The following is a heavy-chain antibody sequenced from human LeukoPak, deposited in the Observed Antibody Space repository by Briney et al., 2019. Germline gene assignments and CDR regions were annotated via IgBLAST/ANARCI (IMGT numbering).Heavy chain of an antibody. CDR2: IYYSGST. D-gene: IGHD3/OR15-3a*01. CDR3: ARARYHTEMTYFRTVYYFDY. CDR1: GGSISSYY. Sequence: SETLSLTCTVSGGSISSYYWSWIRQPPGKGLEWIGYIYYSGSTNYNPSLKSRVTISVDTSKNQFSLKLTSVTAADTAVYYCARARYHTEMTYFRTVYYFDYWGQGTLVTVSS. V-gene: IGHV4-59*08. J-gene: IGHJ4*02.